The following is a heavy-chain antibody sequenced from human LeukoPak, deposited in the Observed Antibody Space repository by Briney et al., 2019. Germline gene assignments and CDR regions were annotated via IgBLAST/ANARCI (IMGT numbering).Heavy chain of an antibody. J-gene: IGHJ6*03. D-gene: IGHD3-10*01. V-gene: IGHV4-59*01. CDR2: IYYSGST. CDR1: GGSISSYY. CDR3: ARTGGYRYYYYYYMDV. Sequence: SETLSLACTVSGGSISSYYWSWIRQPPGKGLEWIGYIYYSGSTNYNPSLKSRVTISVDTSKNQFSLKLSSVTAADTAVYYCARTGGYRYYYYYYMDVWGKGTTVTASS.